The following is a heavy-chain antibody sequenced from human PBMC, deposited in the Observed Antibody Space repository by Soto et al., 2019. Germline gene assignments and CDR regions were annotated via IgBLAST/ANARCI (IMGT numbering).Heavy chain of an antibody. J-gene: IGHJ6*02. D-gene: IGHD4-17*01. CDR2: VYSGGGT. CDR3: AIEKTPVSPHYFYYGMDV. CDR1: GGSLRGYS. V-gene: IGHV4-59*01. Sequence: SETLSLTCIVSGGSLRGYSWSWIRQSPGKGLEWIGYVYSGGGTNYSPSFMGRVTISVDTTDNQFSLKLNSVTAADTAVYYCAIEKTPVSPHYFYYGMDVWGQGTTVTVSS.